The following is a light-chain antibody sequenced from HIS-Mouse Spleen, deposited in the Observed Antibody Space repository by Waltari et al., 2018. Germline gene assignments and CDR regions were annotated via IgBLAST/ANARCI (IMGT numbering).Light chain of an antibody. CDR3: QSADSSGTYVV. V-gene: IGLV3-25*03. Sequence: SYELTQPPSVSVSPGQTARITCSGDAFPQQYASWYQQKPGQAPVLVIYKDSERPSGIPERFSGSSSGTTVTLTISGVQAEDEADYYCQSADSSGTYVVFGGGTKLTVL. J-gene: IGLJ2*01. CDR2: KDS. CDR1: AFPQQY.